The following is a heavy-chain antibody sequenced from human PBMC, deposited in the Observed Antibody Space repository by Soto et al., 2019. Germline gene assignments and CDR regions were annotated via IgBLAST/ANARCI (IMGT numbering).Heavy chain of an antibody. D-gene: IGHD3-10*01. CDR3: ARGGGYY. Sequence: SGTLSLTCAVYGGSFSGYYWSWIRQPPGKGLEWIGEINHSGSTNYNPSLKSRVTISVDTSKNQFSLKLSSVTAADTAVYYCARGGGYYWGQGTLVTVSS. CDR2: INHSGST. CDR1: GGSFSGYY. J-gene: IGHJ4*02. V-gene: IGHV4-34*01.